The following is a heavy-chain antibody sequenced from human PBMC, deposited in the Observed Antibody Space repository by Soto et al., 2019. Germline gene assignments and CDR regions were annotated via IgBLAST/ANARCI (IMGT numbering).Heavy chain of an antibody. Sequence: QVQLVQSGAEVKKPGASVKVSCKASGYTFTSYGISWVRQAPGQGLEWMGWISAYNGNTNYAQKLQGRVTMTTDTATSTAYMELRSLRSDDTAVYYCARVLSSGWYVEIVGYYYYGMDVWGQGTTVTVSS. D-gene: IGHD6-19*01. CDR2: ISAYNGNT. J-gene: IGHJ6*02. CDR3: ARVLSSGWYVEIVGYYYYGMDV. V-gene: IGHV1-18*01. CDR1: GYTFTSYG.